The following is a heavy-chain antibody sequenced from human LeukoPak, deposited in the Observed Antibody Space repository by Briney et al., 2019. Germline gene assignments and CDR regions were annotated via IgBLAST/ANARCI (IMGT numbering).Heavy chain of an antibody. J-gene: IGHJ3*02. V-gene: IGHV1-2*02. CDR3: ARETLIVVTRKALDI. CDR1: GYTFTDYY. CDR2: INPNSGGT. D-gene: IGHD4-23*01. Sequence: ASVTVSFKATGYTFTDYYVHWVRQAPGQGLEWMGWINPNSGGTKYAQQFQGRVTMTRDTSLSTAYMDLSGLRSDDSAVYYCARETLIVVTRKALDIWGQGTMVTVSS.